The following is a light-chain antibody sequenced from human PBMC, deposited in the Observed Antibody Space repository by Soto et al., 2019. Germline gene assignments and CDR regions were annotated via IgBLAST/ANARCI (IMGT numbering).Light chain of an antibody. J-gene: IGKJ3*01. Sequence: EIVLTQSPATLSLSPGERATLSCRASQSVSSYLAWYQQKPGQAPRLLIYDASNRATGIPARFSGSGSGTDFTLTISSLEPEDFEVYYCQQRSNWPPLFGPGTTVDIK. CDR3: QQRSNWPPL. V-gene: IGKV3-11*01. CDR1: QSVSSY. CDR2: DAS.